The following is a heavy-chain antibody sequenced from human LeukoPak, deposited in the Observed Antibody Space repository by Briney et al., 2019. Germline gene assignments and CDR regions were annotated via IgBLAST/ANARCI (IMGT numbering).Heavy chain of an antibody. CDR3: ARAPTYDFWSGYWHYYGMDV. CDR2: ISAYNGST. D-gene: IGHD3-3*01. Sequence: ASVKVSCKASGYTFTSYGISWVRQAPGQGLEWMGWISAYNGSTNYAQKLQGRVTMTTDTSTSTAYMELRSLRSDDTAVYYCARAPTYDFWSGYWHYYGMDVWGQGTTVTVSS. J-gene: IGHJ6*02. V-gene: IGHV1-18*01. CDR1: GYTFTSYG.